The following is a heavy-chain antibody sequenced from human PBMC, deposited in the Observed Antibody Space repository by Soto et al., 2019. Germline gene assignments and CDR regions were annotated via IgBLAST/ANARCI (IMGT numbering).Heavy chain of an antibody. CDR2: ISYDGSNK. D-gene: IGHD3-16*01. CDR1: GFTFSSYG. Sequence: QVQLVESGGGVVQPGRSLRLSCAASGFTFSSYGMHWVRQAPGKGLEWVAVISYDGSNKYYADSVKGRFTISRDNSKNTLYLQMNSLRAEDTAVYYCAKDLGGRYAPPPDYWGQGTLVTVSS. CDR3: AKDLGGRYAPPPDY. V-gene: IGHV3-30*18. J-gene: IGHJ4*02.